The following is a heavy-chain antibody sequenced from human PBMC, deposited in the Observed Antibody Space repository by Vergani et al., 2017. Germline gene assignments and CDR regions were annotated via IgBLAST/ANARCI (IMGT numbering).Heavy chain of an antibody. V-gene: IGHV3-7*02. D-gene: IGHD6-13*01. CDR3: ARVGVAAAGTHPLRYYYYYGMDV. CDR2: IKQYGSEK. Sequence: EVQLVESGGGMVQPGGSLRLSCAASGFTFSSYWMSWVRQAPGKGLEWVANIKQYGSEKYYVDTVKGRFTISRDNAKNSLNLQMNSLRAADTAVYYCARVGVAAAGTHPLRYYYYYGMDVWGQGTTVTVSS. CDR1: GFTFSSYW. J-gene: IGHJ6*02.